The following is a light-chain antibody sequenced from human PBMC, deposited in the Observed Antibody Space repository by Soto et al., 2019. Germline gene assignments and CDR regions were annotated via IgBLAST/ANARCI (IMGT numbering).Light chain of an antibody. V-gene: IGLV1-40*01. J-gene: IGLJ1*01. CDR1: SSNIGAGYD. CDR3: QSYDSRLGYV. Sequence: QSVLTQPPSVSGAPGQRVTIFCTGSSSNIGAGYDVHWYQQLPGTAPKLLIYGNNNRPSGVPDRFSGSKSGTSASLAITGLQAEDEADYYCQSYDSRLGYVFGTGTKVTVL. CDR2: GNN.